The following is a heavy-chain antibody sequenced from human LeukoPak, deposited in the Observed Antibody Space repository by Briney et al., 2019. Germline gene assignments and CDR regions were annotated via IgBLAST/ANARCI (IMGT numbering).Heavy chain of an antibody. J-gene: IGHJ4*02. D-gene: IGHD6-19*01. CDR2: INPSDGST. CDR3: ARPPSGWYPFDY. Sequence: ASVKVSCKASGYIFTSYYMHWVRQAPGQGLEWMGIINPSDGSTNYAQKFQGRVTMTRDTSTGTVYMDLTSLRSDDTAVYYCARPPSGWYPFDYWGQGTLVTVSS. CDR1: GYIFTSYY. V-gene: IGHV1-46*01.